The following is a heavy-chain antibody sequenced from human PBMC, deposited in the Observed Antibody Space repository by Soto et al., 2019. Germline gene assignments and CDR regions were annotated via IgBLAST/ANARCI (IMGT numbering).Heavy chain of an antibody. CDR3: ARAARGSHTYNYYNRDI. J-gene: IGHJ6*02. V-gene: IGHV4-61*01. D-gene: IGHD1-26*01. CDR1: GGSVSSGSYY. Sequence: ASETLSLTCTVSGGSVSSGSYYWSWIRQPPGKGLEWIGYIYYRGSTNYNPSLKSRVTISVDTSKNQCSLRLSSVTAADTAVYYCARAARGSHTYNYYNRDICGQGTTVTVS. CDR2: IYYRGST.